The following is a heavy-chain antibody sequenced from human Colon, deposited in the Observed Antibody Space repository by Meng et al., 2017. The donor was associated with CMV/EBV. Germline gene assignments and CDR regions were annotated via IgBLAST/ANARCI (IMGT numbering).Heavy chain of an antibody. CDR2: IYYRSRWLD. V-gene: IGHV6-1*01. Sequence: SQTLSLTGDISGDTVSSTTVGWNWIRQSPSRGLEWLGRIYYRSRWLDDYAQSVKSRISINVDTSKNQFSLQLDSVTPDDTAVYYCARRHTSGWYYFDSWGQGTLVTVSS. CDR1: GDTVSSTTVG. D-gene: IGHD6-19*01. J-gene: IGHJ4*02. CDR3: ARRHTSGWYYFDS.